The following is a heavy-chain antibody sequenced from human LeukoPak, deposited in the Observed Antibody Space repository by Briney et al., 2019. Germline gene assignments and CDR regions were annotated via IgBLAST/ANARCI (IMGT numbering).Heavy chain of an antibody. V-gene: IGHV3-48*01. CDR2: ISSSSSTI. J-gene: IGHJ6*03. CDR3: AKGSSRYSSSWYGLRYEDPHYYYMDV. CDR1: GFTFSSYS. Sequence: GGSLRLSCAASGFTFSSYSMNWVRQAPGKGLEWVSYISSSSSTIYYADSVKGRFTISRDNSKNTLYLQMNSLRAEDTAVYYCAKGSSRYSSSWYGLRYEDPHYYYMDVWGKGTTVTISS. D-gene: IGHD6-13*01.